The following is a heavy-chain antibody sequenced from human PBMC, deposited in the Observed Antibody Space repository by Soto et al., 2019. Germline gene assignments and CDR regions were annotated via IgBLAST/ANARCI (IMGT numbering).Heavy chain of an antibody. CDR1: GGTFSSYA. CDR3: ARGRRRSASGSYLLLGY. V-gene: IGHV1-69*13. CDR2: IIPIFGTA. J-gene: IGHJ4*02. D-gene: IGHD1-26*01. Sequence: SVKVSCKASGGTFSSYAISWVRQAPGQGLEWMGGIIPIFGTANYAQKFQGRVTITADESTSTAYMELSSVTAADTAVYYCARGRRRSASGSYLLLGYWGQGTLVTVSS.